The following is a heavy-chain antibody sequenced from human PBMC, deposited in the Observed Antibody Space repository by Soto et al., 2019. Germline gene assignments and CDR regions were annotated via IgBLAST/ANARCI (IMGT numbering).Heavy chain of an antibody. V-gene: IGHV1-18*04. CDR3: ARALWFTVLREKTILDAFDV. D-gene: IGHD3-10*01. CDR1: GYTFMNYG. CDR2: INPYNGNT. Sequence: ASVKVSCKTSGYTFMNYGLNWVRQAPGQGLEWMGWINPYNGNTNYAQKFQERVIMTTDTSTNTAYMELRILRSGDTAVYYCARALWFTVLREKTILDAFDVWGQGTMVTVSS. J-gene: IGHJ3*01.